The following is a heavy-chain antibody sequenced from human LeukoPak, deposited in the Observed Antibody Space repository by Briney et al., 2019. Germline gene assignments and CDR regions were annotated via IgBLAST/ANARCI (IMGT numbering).Heavy chain of an antibody. J-gene: IGHJ2*01. CDR2: ISGSSSYI. CDR1: GFTFSSYW. CDR3: ARTPSIVGYTSRELGHWYFDL. V-gene: IGHV3-21*01. Sequence: GGSLRLSCAASGFTFSSYWMHWVRQAPGKGLEWLSSISGSSSYIYYADSVKGRFTISRDNARNSLYLQMKSLRAEDTAVYYCARTPSIVGYTSRELGHWYFDLWGRGTPVTVSS. D-gene: IGHD6-13*01.